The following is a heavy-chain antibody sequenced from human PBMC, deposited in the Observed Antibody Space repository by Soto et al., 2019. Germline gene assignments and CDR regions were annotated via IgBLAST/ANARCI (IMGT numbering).Heavy chain of an antibody. CDR2: TYYRSKWHN. D-gene: IGHD1-26*01. V-gene: IGHV6-1*01. Sequence: PSQTLSLTCAISGDSVSSNSAAWNWIRQSPSRGLEWLGRTYYRSKWHNEYAVSVKSRITIKPDTSKNQFSLQLNSVIPEDTAVYCCAGMQEGALAYWGQGTLVTVSS. CDR1: GDSVSSNSAA. J-gene: IGHJ4*02. CDR3: AGMQEGALAY.